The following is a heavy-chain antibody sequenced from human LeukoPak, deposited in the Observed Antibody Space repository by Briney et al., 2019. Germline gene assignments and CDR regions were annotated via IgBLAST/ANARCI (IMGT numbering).Heavy chain of an antibody. CDR1: GGTLSSYA. D-gene: IGHD3-10*01. J-gene: IGHJ6*03. V-gene: IGHV1-69*05. CDR2: IIRIFGTA. Sequence: ASVTVSCKASGGTLSSYAISWVRQAPGQGLEWMGGIIRIFGTANYGQKFQGRVTITTEESTSTAYMEPGSLRSEDTAVYYCARDSGTEGGYYYYMDVWGKGATVTVSS. CDR3: ARDSGTEGGYYYYMDV.